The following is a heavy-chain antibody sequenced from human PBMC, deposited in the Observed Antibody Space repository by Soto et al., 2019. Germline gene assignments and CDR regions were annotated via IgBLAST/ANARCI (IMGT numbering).Heavy chain of an antibody. J-gene: IGHJ4*02. D-gene: IGHD5-12*01. V-gene: IGHV3-33*01. Sequence: HPGGSLRLSCAASGFTFSSYGMHWVRQAPGKGLEWVAVIWYDGSNKYYADSVKGRFTISRDNSKNTLYLQMNSLRAEDTAVYYCARDQHDSAIAIVATTVTYYFDYWGQGTLVTVSS. CDR2: IWYDGSNK. CDR3: ARDQHDSAIAIVATTVTYYFDY. CDR1: GFTFSSYG.